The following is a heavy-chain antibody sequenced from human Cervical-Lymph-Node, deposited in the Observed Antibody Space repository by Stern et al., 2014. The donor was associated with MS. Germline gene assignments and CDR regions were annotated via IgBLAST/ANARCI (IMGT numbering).Heavy chain of an antibody. D-gene: IGHD3-10*01. V-gene: IGHV1-69*01. CDR3: ASSVGELTPEAV. J-gene: IGHJ6*02. CDR2: IIPNFGSA. CDR1: GGTFSSYA. Sequence: QVQLVESGAEVKKPGSSVRVSCKASGGTFSSYAISWVRQAPGQGLEWMGGIIPNFGSANDARKFQGRVTITADDSTSTAYMEVNSLRSEDTAVYYCASSVGELTPEAVWGQGTTVTV.